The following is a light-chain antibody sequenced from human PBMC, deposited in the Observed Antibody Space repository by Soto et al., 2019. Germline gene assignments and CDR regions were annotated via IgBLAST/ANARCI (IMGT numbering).Light chain of an antibody. Sequence: QSVLTQPASVSGSPGQSSTISCTGTSSDIGGYNYVSWYQHHPGKAPKLMIYDVSKRPSGVSNRFSGSKSGNTASLTISGLQAEDEADYYCSSYTSSSTLVVFGGGTKLTVL. CDR3: SSYTSSSTLVV. CDR1: SSDIGGYNY. CDR2: DVS. V-gene: IGLV2-14*03. J-gene: IGLJ2*01.